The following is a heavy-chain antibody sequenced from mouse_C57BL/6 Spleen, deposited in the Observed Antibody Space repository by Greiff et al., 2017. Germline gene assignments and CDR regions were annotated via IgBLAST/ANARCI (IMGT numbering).Heavy chain of an antibody. Sequence: EVMLVESGGGLVQPKGSLKLSCAASGFSFNTYAMNWVRQAPGKGLEWVARIRSKSNNYATYYADSVKDRFTISRDDSESMLYLQMNNLKTEDTAMYYCVRQRTYGSSLYFDYWGQGTTLTVSS. V-gene: IGHV10-1*01. CDR2: IRSKSNNYAT. J-gene: IGHJ2*01. CDR1: GFSFNTYA. CDR3: VRQRTYGSSLYFDY. D-gene: IGHD1-1*01.